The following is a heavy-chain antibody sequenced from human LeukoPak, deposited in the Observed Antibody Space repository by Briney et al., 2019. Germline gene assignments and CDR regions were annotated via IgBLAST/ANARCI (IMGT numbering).Heavy chain of an antibody. Sequence: TSVKVSCKASGGTFSSYAISWVRQAPGQGLEWMGGIIPIFGTANYAQKFQGRVTITADKPTSTAYMELSSLRSEDTAVYYCAREGAGRAPNFDYWGQGTLVTVSS. D-gene: IGHD1-26*01. CDR1: GGTFSSYA. CDR3: AREGAGRAPNFDY. CDR2: IIPIFGTA. J-gene: IGHJ4*02. V-gene: IGHV1-69*06.